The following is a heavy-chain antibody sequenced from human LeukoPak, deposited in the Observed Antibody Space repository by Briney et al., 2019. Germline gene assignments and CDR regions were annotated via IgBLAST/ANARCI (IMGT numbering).Heavy chain of an antibody. J-gene: IGHJ4*02. V-gene: IGHV1-18*01. Sequence: ASVKVSCKATGYAFTSYGISWVRQAPGQGLEWMGRISAYNGNTNYAQKLQGRVTMTTDTSTSTAYMELRSLRSDDTAVYYCARGRQEYMIFGAEVYWGQRTLVTVSS. D-gene: IGHD3/OR15-3a*01. CDR3: ARGRQEYMIFGAEVY. CDR1: GYAFTSYG. CDR2: ISAYNGNT.